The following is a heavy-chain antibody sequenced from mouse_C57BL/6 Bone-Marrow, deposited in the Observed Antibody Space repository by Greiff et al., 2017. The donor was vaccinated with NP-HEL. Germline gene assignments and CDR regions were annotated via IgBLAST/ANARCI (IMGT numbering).Heavy chain of an antibody. CDR3: ASLYYYGSDAMDY. CDR2: ISNGGGST. CDR1: GFTFSDSY. J-gene: IGHJ4*01. D-gene: IGHD1-1*01. Sequence: EVMLVESGGGLVQPGGSLKLSCAASGFTFSDSYMYWVRQTPEKRLEWVAYISNGGGSTYYPDTVKGRFTISRDNAKNTLYLQMSRLKSEDTAMYYCASLYYYGSDAMDYWGQGTSVTVSS. V-gene: IGHV5-12*01.